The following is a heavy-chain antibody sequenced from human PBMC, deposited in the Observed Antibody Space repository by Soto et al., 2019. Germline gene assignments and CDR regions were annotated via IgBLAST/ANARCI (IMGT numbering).Heavy chain of an antibody. CDR2: IYYSGST. V-gene: IGHV4-39*01. D-gene: IGHD2-15*01. CDR3: ARYCSGGSCLDY. Sequence: QLQLQESSQGLVKPSETLSLTCTVSGGSISSSSYYWGWIRQPPGKGLEWIGSIYYSGSTYYNPSLKSRVTISVDTSKNQFSLKLSSVTAADTAVYYCARYCSGGSCLDYWGQGTLVTVSS. CDR1: GGSISSSSYY. J-gene: IGHJ4*02.